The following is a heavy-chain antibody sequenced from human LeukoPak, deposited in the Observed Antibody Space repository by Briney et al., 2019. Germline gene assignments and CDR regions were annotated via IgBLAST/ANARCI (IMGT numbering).Heavy chain of an antibody. V-gene: IGHV1-2*02. CDR1: VYTFTGYY. Sequence: ASVKVSCKASVYTFTGYYMHWVRQAPGQGLEWMGWINPNSGGTNYAQKFQGRVTMTRDTSISTAYMELSRLRSDDTAVYYCARDRGGHTYYYDSSGNDAFDIWGQGTMVTVSS. J-gene: IGHJ3*02. D-gene: IGHD3-22*01. CDR3: ARDRGGHTYYYDSSGNDAFDI. CDR2: INPNSGGT.